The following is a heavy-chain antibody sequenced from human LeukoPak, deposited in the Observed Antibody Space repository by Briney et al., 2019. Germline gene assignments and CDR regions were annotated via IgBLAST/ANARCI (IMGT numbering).Heavy chain of an antibody. D-gene: IGHD2-2*01. CDR1: GFTFSSYA. V-gene: IGHV3-23*01. CDR2: ISGSGGST. CDR3: AKVIVVVPAANFDAFDI. J-gene: IGHJ3*02. Sequence: GGSLRLSCAASGFTFSSYAMSWVRQAPGKGLEWVSAISGSGGSTYYADSVKGRFTISRDNSKNTLYLQMNSLRAEDTAVYYCAKVIVVVPAANFDAFDIWGQGTMVTVSS.